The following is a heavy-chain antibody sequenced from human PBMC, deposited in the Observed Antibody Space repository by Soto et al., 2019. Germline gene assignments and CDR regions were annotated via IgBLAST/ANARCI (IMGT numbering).Heavy chain of an antibody. CDR3: ARSPNSYYYYGMDV. CDR1: GFTFSSYA. CDR2: ISGSGGST. V-gene: IGHV3-23*01. D-gene: IGHD6-13*01. J-gene: IGHJ6*02. Sequence: GGSLRLSCAASGFTFSSYAMSWVRQAPGKGLEWVSAISGSGGSTYYADSVKGRFTISRDNSKNTLYLQMNSLRAEDTAVYYCARSPNSYYYYGMDVWGQGTTVTVS.